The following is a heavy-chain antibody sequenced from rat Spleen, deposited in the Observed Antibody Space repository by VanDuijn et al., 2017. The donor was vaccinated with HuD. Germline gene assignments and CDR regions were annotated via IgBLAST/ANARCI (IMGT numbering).Heavy chain of an antibody. CDR1: GFTFSNYY. CDR2: ISTGSTNT. V-gene: IGHV5-25*01. D-gene: IGHD1-11*01. Sequence: EVQLVESGGGLVQPGRSMKFSCTASGFTFSNYYMAWVRQAPTKGLEWVASISTGSTNTYYRDSVKGRFTISRDNAKNTVYLQMDSLRSEDTATYYCARQDYGGYWFAYWGQGTLVTVSS. CDR3: ARQDYGGYWFAY. J-gene: IGHJ3*01.